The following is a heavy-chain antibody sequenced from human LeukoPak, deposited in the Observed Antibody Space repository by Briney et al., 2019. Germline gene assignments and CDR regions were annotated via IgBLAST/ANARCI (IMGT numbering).Heavy chain of an antibody. V-gene: IGHV3-30-3*01. J-gene: IGHJ4*02. CDR1: GFTFSSYA. Sequence: GGSLRLSCAASGFTFSSYAMHWVRQAPGKGLEWVAVISYDGSNKYYADSVKGRFTISRDNSKNTLYLQVNSLRAEDTAVYYCARSSAAWGQGTLVTVSS. CDR3: ARSSAA. CDR2: ISYDGSNK. D-gene: IGHD2-2*01.